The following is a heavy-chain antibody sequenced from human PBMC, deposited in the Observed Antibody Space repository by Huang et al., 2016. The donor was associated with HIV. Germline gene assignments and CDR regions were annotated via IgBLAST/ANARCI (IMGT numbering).Heavy chain of an antibody. CDR1: GFTFGSFG. Sequence: QVQLVESGGGVVQPGGSLRLSCTASGFTFGSFGMHWVRQAPGKGREWVAVRGYDGNNYYYADSGRGRFTISRDNAKDTLYLQMNRLRPDDSAVYYCAKDLTYTFGRHFDYWGRGTLVTVSS. CDR3: AKDLTYTFGRHFDY. D-gene: IGHD3-3*01. V-gene: IGHV3-30*02. CDR2: RGYDGNNY. J-gene: IGHJ4*02.